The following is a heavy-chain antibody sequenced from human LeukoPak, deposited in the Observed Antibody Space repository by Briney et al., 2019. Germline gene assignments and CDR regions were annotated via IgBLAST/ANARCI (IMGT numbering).Heavy chain of an antibody. D-gene: IGHD3-22*01. CDR1: GFTFSSYA. V-gene: IGHV3-23*01. CDR3: AIGRGYYYDSSDSFDY. Sequence: HTGGSLRLSCAASGFTFSSYAMSWVRQAPGKGLEWVSAISGSGGSTYYADSVKGRFTISRDNSKNTLYLQMNSLRAEDTAVYYCAIGRGYYYDSSDSFDYWGQGTLVTVSS. CDR2: ISGSGGST. J-gene: IGHJ4*02.